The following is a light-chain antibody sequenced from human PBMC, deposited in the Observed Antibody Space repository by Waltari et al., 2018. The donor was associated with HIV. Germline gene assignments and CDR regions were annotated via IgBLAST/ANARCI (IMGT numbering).Light chain of an antibody. Sequence: DIQMTQTPSSLSASVGDTVTISCRASENIGDSLHWYQQVSGKAPKLLIYSASSRQGGVPSRFSGRGSGTEFTRTIASLQSDDFATYYCQQTYTAPHTFGQGTQM. CDR2: SAS. CDR3: QQTYTAPHT. V-gene: IGKV1-39*01. CDR1: ENIGDS. J-gene: IGKJ2*01.